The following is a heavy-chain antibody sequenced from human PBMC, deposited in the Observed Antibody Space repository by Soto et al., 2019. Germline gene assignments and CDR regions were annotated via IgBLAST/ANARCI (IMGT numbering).Heavy chain of an antibody. D-gene: IGHD3-3*01. CDR3: ARQGKRITIFGVVTGGLDV. CDR2: IHYSGTT. V-gene: IGHV4-39*01. Sequence: QLQLQESGPGLVKPSETLSLTCSVSGGSISISTYFWVWIRQPPGKGLEWIGSIHYSGTTYYSPSLKSRLTISVDTSQNPFSLNLTSVTAADTAVYYCARQGKRITIFGVVTGGLDVWGQGTTVTIS. CDR1: GGSISISTYF. J-gene: IGHJ6*02.